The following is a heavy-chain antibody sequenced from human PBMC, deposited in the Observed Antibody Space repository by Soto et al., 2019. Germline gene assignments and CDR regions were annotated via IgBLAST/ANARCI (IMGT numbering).Heavy chain of an antibody. CDR2: INPNSGGT. Sequence: ASVKVSCKASGYTFTGYYMHWVRQAPGQGLEWMGWINPNSGGTNYAQKFQGWVTMTRDTSIRTAYMELSRLRSDDTAVYYCARGGAFHYYDSSSHGMDVWGQGTTVTVSS. CDR3: ARGGAFHYYDSSSHGMDV. J-gene: IGHJ6*02. D-gene: IGHD3-22*01. CDR1: GYTFTGYY. V-gene: IGHV1-2*04.